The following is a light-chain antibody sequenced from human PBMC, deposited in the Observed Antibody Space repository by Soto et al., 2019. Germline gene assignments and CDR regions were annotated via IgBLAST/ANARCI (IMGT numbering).Light chain of an antibody. CDR2: KAS. J-gene: IGKJ4*01. CDR3: QQYSTYPLT. V-gene: IGKV1-5*03. CDR1: RSINSW. Sequence: DLQMTQSPSTLSASVGDRVTITCRASRSINSWLAWYQQKPGKAPKLLIYKASSLESGVPSTFSGSRSGTEFTLTISSLQPDDFATYYCQQYSTYPLTFGGGTKVEIK.